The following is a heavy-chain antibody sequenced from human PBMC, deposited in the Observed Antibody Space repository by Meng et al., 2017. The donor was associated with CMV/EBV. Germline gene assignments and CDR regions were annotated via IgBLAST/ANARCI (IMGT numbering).Heavy chain of an antibody. CDR3: ARMPRDGYNYIDY. Sequence: QAPLVQCGAEVKKPGSSVKVSCKASGGTFSSYAISWVRQTPGQGLEWMGGIIPIFGTANYAQKFQGRVTITADESTSTAYMELSSLRSEDTAVYYCARMPRDGYNYIDYWGQGTLVTVSS. CDR1: GGTFSSYA. CDR2: IIPIFGTA. D-gene: IGHD5-24*01. V-gene: IGHV1-69*01. J-gene: IGHJ4*02.